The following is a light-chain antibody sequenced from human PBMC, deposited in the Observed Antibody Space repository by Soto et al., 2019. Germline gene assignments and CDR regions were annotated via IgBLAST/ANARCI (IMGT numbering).Light chain of an antibody. Sequence: IQMAQSPSSLSASGGDRVTSSCRASQGIGNALGWYQQKPGKPPNVLIYGASNLQSGVPPRFSGSRSGTDFTLASSSLNPEDSATYYWRQDTNYLGKFGQGTKVDNK. V-gene: IGKV1-6*01. CDR1: QGIGNA. J-gene: IGKJ1*01. CDR2: GAS. CDR3: RQDTNYLGK.